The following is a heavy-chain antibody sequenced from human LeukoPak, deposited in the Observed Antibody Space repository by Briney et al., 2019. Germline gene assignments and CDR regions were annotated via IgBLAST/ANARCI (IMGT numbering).Heavy chain of an antibody. CDR2: ISSSSSYI. V-gene: IGHV3-21*01. CDR3: ARGGGSGSSVLVY. Sequence: GGSLRLSCAASGFTFSSYSMNWVRQAPGKGLEWVSSISSSSSYIYYADSVKGRFTISRDNAKNSLYLQMNSLRAEDTAVYYCARGGGSGSSVLVYWGQGTLVTVSS. CDR1: GFTFSSYS. J-gene: IGHJ4*02. D-gene: IGHD3-10*01.